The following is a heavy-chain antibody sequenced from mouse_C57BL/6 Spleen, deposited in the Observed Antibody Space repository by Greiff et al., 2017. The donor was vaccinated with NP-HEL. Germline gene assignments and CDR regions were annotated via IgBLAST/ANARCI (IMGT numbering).Heavy chain of an antibody. Sequence: QVQLKQPGAELVKPGASVKLSCKASGYTFTSYWMQWVKQRPGQGLEWIGEIDPSDSYTNYNQKFKGKATLTVDTSSSTAYMQLSSLTSEVSAVYYCARSGYDEDYWGQGTTLTVSS. V-gene: IGHV1-50*01. CDR2: IDPSDSYT. CDR3: ARSGYDEDY. CDR1: GYTFTSYW. J-gene: IGHJ2*01. D-gene: IGHD2-2*01.